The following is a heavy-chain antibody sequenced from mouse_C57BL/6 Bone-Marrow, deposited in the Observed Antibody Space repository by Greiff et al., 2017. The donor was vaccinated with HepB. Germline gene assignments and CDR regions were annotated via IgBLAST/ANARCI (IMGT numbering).Heavy chain of an antibody. Sequence: EVKLMESGGGLVQPGGSLKLSCAASGFTFSDYYMYWVRQTPEKRLEWVAYISNGGGSTYYPDTVKGRFTISRDNAKNTLYLQMSRLKSEDTALYYCAIPWGMTTGAWFAYWGQGTLVTVSA. J-gene: IGHJ3*01. D-gene: IGHD2-4*01. CDR3: AIPWGMTTGAWFAY. CDR1: GFTFSDYY. CDR2: ISNGGGST. V-gene: IGHV5-12*01.